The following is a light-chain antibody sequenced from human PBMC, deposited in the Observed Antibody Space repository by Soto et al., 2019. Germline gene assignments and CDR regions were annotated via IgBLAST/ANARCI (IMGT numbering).Light chain of an antibody. CDR3: ATWDDSLNGWV. J-gene: IGLJ3*02. V-gene: IGLV1-44*01. CDR2: SND. CDR1: KSNIGDNP. Sequence: QSVLTQPPSASGTPGQRVIISCSGSKSNIGDNPVNWFQQFPGTAPKLLIFSNDERPSGVPERFSGSKSVASASLAISGLQSDDEADYSCATWDDSLNGWVFGGGTKLTVL.